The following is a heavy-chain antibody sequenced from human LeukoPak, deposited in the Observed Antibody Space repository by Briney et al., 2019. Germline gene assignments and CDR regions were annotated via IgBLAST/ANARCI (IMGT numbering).Heavy chain of an antibody. CDR2: ISAYNGNT. CDR1: GYTFTSYG. D-gene: IGHD3-10*01. V-gene: IGHV1-18*01. J-gene: IGHJ5*02. CDR3: ARNVLLWFGEFNWFDP. Sequence: GASVKVSCKASGYTFTSYGISWVRQAPGQGLEWMGWISAYNGNTNYAQELQGRVTMTTDTSTSTAYMELRSLRSDDTAVYYCARNVLLWFGEFNWFDPWGQGTLVTVSS.